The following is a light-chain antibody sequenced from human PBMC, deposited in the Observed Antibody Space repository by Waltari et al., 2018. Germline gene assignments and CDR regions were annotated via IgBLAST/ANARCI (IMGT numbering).Light chain of an antibody. CDR1: SFDLGAYQS. CDR3: SSYTGSSTLI. J-gene: IGLJ2*01. V-gene: IGLV2-14*03. CDR2: DVS. Sequence: QSPLTQPASVSGSPGQSITISCTGTSFDLGAYQSVSWYQQHPGEAPKLIIYDVSSLPSGVSDRFSGSKSGNTASLTISGLQTEDEGDYYCSSYTGSSTLIFGGGTKVTVL.